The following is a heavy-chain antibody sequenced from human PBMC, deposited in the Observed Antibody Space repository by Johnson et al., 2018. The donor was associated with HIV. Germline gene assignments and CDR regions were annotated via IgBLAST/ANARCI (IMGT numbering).Heavy chain of an antibody. V-gene: IGHV3-66*01. CDR2: IYSGGST. J-gene: IGHJ3*02. CDR1: GFTVSSNY. D-gene: IGHD3-10*01. CDR3: ARERHYYGSVRPRERQGDAFDI. Sequence: VQLVESGGGLVQPGGSLRLSCAASGFTVSSNYMSWVRQAPGKGLEWVSVIYSGGSTYYEDAEKGRCTISRDNSQNTWYLQMNSLRAEDTAVDFCARERHYYGSVRPRERQGDAFDIWGQGTMVTVAS.